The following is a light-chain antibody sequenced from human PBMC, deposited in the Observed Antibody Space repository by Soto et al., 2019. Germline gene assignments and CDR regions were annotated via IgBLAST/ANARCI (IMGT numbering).Light chain of an antibody. CDR1: QSVGSNY. V-gene: IGKV3-20*01. CDR3: QQYGSSPSIT. Sequence: EIVMTQSPATLSVSPGERAXLSCRASQSVGSNYLAWYQQKPGQAPRFLIYGASTRANGIPDRFSGSGSGTDFTLTISRLEPEDFAVYYCQQYGSSPSITFGQGTRLEIK. J-gene: IGKJ5*01. CDR2: GAS.